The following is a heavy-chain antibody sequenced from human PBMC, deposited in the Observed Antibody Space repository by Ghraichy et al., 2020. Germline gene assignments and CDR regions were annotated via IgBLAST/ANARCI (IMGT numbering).Heavy chain of an antibody. CDR3: ARQTLLPPKSVGLRAPYVEFGELEFDY. Sequence: GGSLRLSCAASGFTVSSNYMSWVRQAPGKGLEWVSVIYSGGSTYYADSVKGRFTISRDNSKNTLYLQMNSLRAEDTAVYYCARQTLLPPKSVGLRAPYVEFGELEFDYWGQGTLVTVSS. V-gene: IGHV3-53*01. CDR1: GFTVSSNY. D-gene: IGHD3-10*01. CDR2: IYSGGST. J-gene: IGHJ4*02.